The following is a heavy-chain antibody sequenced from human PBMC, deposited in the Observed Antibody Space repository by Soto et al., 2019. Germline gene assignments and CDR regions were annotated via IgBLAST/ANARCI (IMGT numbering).Heavy chain of an antibody. D-gene: IGHD1-7*01. CDR2: ISSSSSYI. J-gene: IGHJ6*02. Sequence: GGSLRLSCAASGFTFSSYSMNLVRQAPGKGLEWVSSISSSSSYIYYADSVKGRFTISRDNAKNSLYLQMNSLRAEDTAVYYCARDLAPNYHPYGTDVWGQGTTVTVSS. V-gene: IGHV3-21*01. CDR3: ARDLAPNYHPYGTDV. CDR1: GFTFSSYS.